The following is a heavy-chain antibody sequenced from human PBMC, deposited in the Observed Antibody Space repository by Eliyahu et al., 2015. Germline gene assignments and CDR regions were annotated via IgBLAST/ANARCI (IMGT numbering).Heavy chain of an antibody. V-gene: IGHV4-39*07. CDR3: ARDGSIAARRSWFDP. J-gene: IGHJ5*02. CDR2: IYYSGST. CDR1: GXSISXSSYY. Sequence: QLQLQESGPGLVKPSETLSLTCXVSGXSISXSSYYWGXIRPPPGKGXEWIGSIYYSGSTYYNPSLKSRVTISVDTSKNQFSLKLSSVTAADTAVYYCARDGSIAARRSWFDPWGQGTLVTVSS. D-gene: IGHD6-6*01.